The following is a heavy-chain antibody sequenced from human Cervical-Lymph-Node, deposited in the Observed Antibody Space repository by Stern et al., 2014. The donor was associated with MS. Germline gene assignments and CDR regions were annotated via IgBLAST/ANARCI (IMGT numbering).Heavy chain of an antibody. J-gene: IGHJ5*02. Sequence: QVQLVESGPGLMKPSETLSLTCTVSDASISSFYWSWIRQSPGKGLEWIGYIYHSGYPKYTPPLQSRVPISVDTSKNQFPLHLSSVTAADTAMYYCARLTYYDSTGYFDPWGQGIQVTVSS. V-gene: IGHV4-59*08. CDR1: DASISSFY. CDR2: IYHSGYP. D-gene: IGHD3-22*01. CDR3: ARLTYYDSTGYFDP.